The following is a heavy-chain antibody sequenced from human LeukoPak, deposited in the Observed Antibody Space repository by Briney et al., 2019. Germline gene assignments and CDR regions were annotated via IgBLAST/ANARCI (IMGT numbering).Heavy chain of an antibody. CDR2: IYYSGST. Sequence: PSETLSLTCTVSGGPINSYYWGWIRQPPGKGMEYIGHIYYSGSTDYNPSLKSRVTMSVDTSKNQVSLKLSSVTAADTAVYYCARYGSSSLRAGYYYYMDVWGKGTTVTVSS. CDR3: ARYGSSSLRAGYYYYMDV. J-gene: IGHJ6*03. CDR1: GGPINSYY. V-gene: IGHV4-59*01. D-gene: IGHD6-6*01.